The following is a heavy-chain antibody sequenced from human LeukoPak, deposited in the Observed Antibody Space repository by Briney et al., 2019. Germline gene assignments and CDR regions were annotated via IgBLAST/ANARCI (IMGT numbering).Heavy chain of an antibody. V-gene: IGHV4-34*01. D-gene: IGHD6-13*01. J-gene: IGHJ3*02. CDR2: INHSGST. CDR1: GVSFSGYY. Sequence: SETLSLTCAVYGVSFSGYYWSWIRQPPGKGLEWIGEINHSGSTNYNPSLKSRVTISVDTSKNQFSLKLSSVTAADTAVYYCARTHSSSWTGAFDIWGQGTMVTVSS. CDR3: ARTHSSSWTGAFDI.